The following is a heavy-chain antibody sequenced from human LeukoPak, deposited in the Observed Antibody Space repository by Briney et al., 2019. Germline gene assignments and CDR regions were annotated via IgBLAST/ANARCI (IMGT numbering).Heavy chain of an antibody. Sequence: GASVKVSCKASVFTFTSSAMQWLRQARGQRLEWIGWIVVGSGNTNYSQKFQERVTITRDMSTSTAYMEVSSLRSEDTAVYYCARPGIAGRLEYFQQWGQGTLVTVSS. J-gene: IGHJ1*01. CDR3: ARPGIAGRLEYFQQ. CDR2: IVVGSGNT. D-gene: IGHD6-6*01. V-gene: IGHV1-58*02. CDR1: VFTFTSSA.